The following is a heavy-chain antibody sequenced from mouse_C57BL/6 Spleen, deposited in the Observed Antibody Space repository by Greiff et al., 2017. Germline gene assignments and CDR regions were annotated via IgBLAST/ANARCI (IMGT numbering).Heavy chain of an antibody. Sequence: VQLQQPGAELVKPGASVKMSCKASGYTFTSYWITWVKQRPGQGLEWIGDIYPGSGSTNYNEKFKSKATLTVDTSSSTAYMQLSSLTSEDSAVYYCARSGLYYDYGGFAYWGQGTLVTVSA. J-gene: IGHJ3*01. V-gene: IGHV1-55*01. CDR2: IYPGSGST. CDR3: ARSGLYYDYGGFAY. CDR1: GYTFTSYW. D-gene: IGHD2-4*01.